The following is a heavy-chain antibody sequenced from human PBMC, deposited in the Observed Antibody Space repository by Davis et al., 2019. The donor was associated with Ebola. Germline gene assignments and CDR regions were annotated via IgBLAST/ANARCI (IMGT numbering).Heavy chain of an antibody. V-gene: IGHV1-46*01. CDR2: INPSGGST. D-gene: IGHD2-21*02. Sequence: ASVKVSCKASGYTFTSYYMHWVRQAPGQGLEWMGIINPSGGSTSYAQKFQGRVTMTRDPSISTAYMELSSLTIDDTAVYYCARGYSPKCRGGDCVNDFWGQGTLVTVST. CDR1: GYTFTSYY. J-gene: IGHJ4*02. CDR3: ARGYSPKCRGGDCVNDF.